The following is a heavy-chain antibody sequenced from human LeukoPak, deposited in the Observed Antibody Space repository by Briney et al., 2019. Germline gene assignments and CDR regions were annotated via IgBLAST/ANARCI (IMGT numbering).Heavy chain of an antibody. J-gene: IGHJ6*03. CDR1: GFTLSSYA. Sequence: PGGSLRLSCAASGFTLSSYAMSWVRQAPGKGLEWVSAISDSGNTYHADSVKGRFTISRDNSKNTLYLQMNSLRAEDTAVYYCAKDASQSTGYSSGWPLYYYYYYMDVWGKGTTVTVSS. D-gene: IGHD6-19*01. CDR2: ISDSGNT. V-gene: IGHV3-23*01. CDR3: AKDASQSTGYSSGWPLYYYYYYMDV.